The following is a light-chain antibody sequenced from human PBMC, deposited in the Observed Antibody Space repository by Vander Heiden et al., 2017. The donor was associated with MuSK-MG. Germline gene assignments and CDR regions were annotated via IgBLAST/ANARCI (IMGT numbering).Light chain of an antibody. CDR1: QSVGTN. Sequence: IVMTQSPATLSVSPGERATLSCRASQSVGTNLGWYQQKPGQAPRLLIHGASTRANGTPDRFSGSGSGTEFTLTSSSLQSEDSAVYYWQQDYNLKTFGQGTKVEIK. J-gene: IGKJ1*01. CDR3: QQDYNLKT. CDR2: GAS. V-gene: IGKV3-15*01.